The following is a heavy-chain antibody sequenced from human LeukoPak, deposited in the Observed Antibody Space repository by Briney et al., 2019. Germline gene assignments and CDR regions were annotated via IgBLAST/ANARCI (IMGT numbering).Heavy chain of an antibody. D-gene: IGHD3-3*01. J-gene: IGHJ3*02. CDR3: AKDPGVWSGYYPGDAFDI. CDR1: GFTFSSYA. CDR2: ISYDGSNK. Sequence: PGRSLRLSCAASGFTFSSYAMHWVRQAPGKGLEWVAIISYDGSNKYYADSVKGRFTISRDNSKNTLYLQMNSLRAEDTAVYYCAKDPGVWSGYYPGDAFDIWGQGTMVTVSS. V-gene: IGHV3-30-3*01.